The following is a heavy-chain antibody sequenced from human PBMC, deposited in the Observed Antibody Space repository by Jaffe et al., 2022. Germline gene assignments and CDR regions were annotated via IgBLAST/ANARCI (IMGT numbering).Heavy chain of an antibody. D-gene: IGHD2-2*02. Sequence: EVQLLESGGGLVQPGGSLRLSCAASGFTFSSYAMSWVRQAPGKGLEWVSAISGSGGSTYYADSVKGRFTISRDNSKNTLYLQMNSLRAEDTAVYYCAKDCIWSSTSCYTWFDPWGQGTLVTVSS. CDR1: GFTFSSYA. CDR2: ISGSGGST. V-gene: IGHV3-23*01. J-gene: IGHJ5*02. CDR3: AKDCIWSSTSCYTWFDP.